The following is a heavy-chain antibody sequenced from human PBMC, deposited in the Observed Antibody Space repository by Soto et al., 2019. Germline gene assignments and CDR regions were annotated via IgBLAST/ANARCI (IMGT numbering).Heavy chain of an antibody. V-gene: IGHV4-34*01. CDR1: GGSFSGYY. D-gene: IGHD3-10*01. Sequence: QVQLQQWGAGLLKPSETLSLTCAVYGGSFSGYYWSWIRQPPGKGLEWIGEINHSGSTNYNPSLKRRVTISVDTSKNQFSLKLSSVTAADTAVYYCARGVLLWFGELPLGWFDPWGQGTLVTVSS. J-gene: IGHJ5*02. CDR3: ARGVLLWFGELPLGWFDP. CDR2: INHSGST.